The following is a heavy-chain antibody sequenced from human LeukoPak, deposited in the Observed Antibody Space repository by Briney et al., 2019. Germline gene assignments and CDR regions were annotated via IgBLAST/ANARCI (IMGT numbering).Heavy chain of an antibody. CDR1: GFTFTSSA. V-gene: IGHV1-58*01. CDR3: AAGGLGGVDWFDP. CDR2: IVVGSGNT. Sequence: SVKVSCKASGFTFTSSAVQWVRQARGQRLEWIGWIVVGSGNTNYAQKFQERVTITRDMSTSTAYMELGSLRSEDTAVYYCAAGGLGGVDWFDPWGQGTLVTVSS. D-gene: IGHD3-10*01. J-gene: IGHJ5*02.